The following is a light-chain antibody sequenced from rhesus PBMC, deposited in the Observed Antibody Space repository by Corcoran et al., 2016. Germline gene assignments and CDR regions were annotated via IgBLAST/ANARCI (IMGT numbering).Light chain of an antibody. V-gene: IGKV1S13*01. CDR1: QGISKY. CDR3: LQHNSYPLT. CDR2: VAS. J-gene: IGKJ4*01. Sequence: DIQMTQSPSSLSASVGDTVTITCQASQGISKYLAWFQQKPGKSPKLLIYVASTLKSRVPSRFTGSGSAIELPLTISSLQPEDFATYYLLQHNSYPLTFGGGTKVELK.